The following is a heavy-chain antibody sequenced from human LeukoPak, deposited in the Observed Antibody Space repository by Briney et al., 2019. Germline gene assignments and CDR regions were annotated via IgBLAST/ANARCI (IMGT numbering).Heavy chain of an antibody. Sequence: ASVKVSCKASGYTFTGYYMHWVRQAPGQGLEWMGWMNPNSGDTNYAQNFQGRVTMTRDTSISTAYMELSSLRSDDTAVYFCLRGGGRSYCDYWGQGTPVTVSS. CDR1: GYTFTGYY. J-gene: IGHJ4*02. V-gene: IGHV1-2*02. CDR3: LRGGGRSYCDY. CDR2: MNPNSGDT. D-gene: IGHD2-15*01.